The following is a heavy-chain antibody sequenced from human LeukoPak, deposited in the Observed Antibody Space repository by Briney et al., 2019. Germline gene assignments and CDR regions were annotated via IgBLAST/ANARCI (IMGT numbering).Heavy chain of an antibody. J-gene: IGHJ4*02. CDR2: IYYSGST. CDR3: ARHAAAAGDY. Sequence: PSETLSLTCTVSGGSISSSSYYWGWIRQPPGKGLEWIGSIYYSGSTYYNPSLKSRVTISVDTSKNQFSLKLSSVTAADTAVYYCARHAAAAGDYWGQGTLVTVSS. D-gene: IGHD6-13*01. V-gene: IGHV4-39*01. CDR1: GGSISSSSYY.